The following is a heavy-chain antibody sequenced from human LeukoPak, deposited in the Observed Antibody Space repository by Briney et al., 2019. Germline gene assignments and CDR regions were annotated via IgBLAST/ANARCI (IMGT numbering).Heavy chain of an antibody. CDR3: ARDPRQRNYDILTGPPLLDV. CDR1: GGSISSGDYY. D-gene: IGHD3-9*01. V-gene: IGHV4-30-4*01. CDR2: IYYSGST. Sequence: SQTLSLTCTVSGGSISSGDYYWSWIRQPPGTGLEWIGYIYYSGSTYYNPSLKSRVTISVDTSKNQFSLKLSSVTAADTAVYYCARDPRQRNYDILTGPPLLDVWGLGTTVTDSS. J-gene: IGHJ6*02.